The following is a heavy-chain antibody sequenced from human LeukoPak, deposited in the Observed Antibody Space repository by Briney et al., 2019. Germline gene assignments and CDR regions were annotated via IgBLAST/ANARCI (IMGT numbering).Heavy chain of an antibody. CDR2: ITHSGST. J-gene: IGHJ5*02. Sequence: PSETLSLTCAVYGGSFSGYYWSWIRQPPGKGLEWIGDITHSGSTNYNPSLKSRVTISVDTSKNQFSLQLSSVTAADTAVYYCARDLPPLYDFRSGIRNWFDPWGQGNLVTVSS. V-gene: IGHV4-34*01. CDR1: GGSFSGYY. CDR3: ARDLPPLYDFRSGIRNWFDP. D-gene: IGHD3-3*01.